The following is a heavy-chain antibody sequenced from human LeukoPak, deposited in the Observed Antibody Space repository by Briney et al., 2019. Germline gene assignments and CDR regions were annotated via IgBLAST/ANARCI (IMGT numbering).Heavy chain of an antibody. D-gene: IGHD3-22*01. CDR1: GYSFTTYW. J-gene: IGHJ4*02. CDR2: ISPDDSDT. Sequence: GESLKISCKGSGYSFTTYWIGWVRQMPGKGLEWMGTISPDDSDTRYSPSFEGQVTMSADKSISAAYLQWSSLKASDTAIYYCARRGSSGYYLDSWGQGTLVTVSS. V-gene: IGHV5-51*01. CDR3: ARRGSSGYYLDS.